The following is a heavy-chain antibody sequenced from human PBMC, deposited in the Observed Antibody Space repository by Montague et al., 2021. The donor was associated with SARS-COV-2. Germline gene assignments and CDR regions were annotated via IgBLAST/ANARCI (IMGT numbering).Heavy chain of an antibody. CDR2: IYHSGSA. D-gene: IGHD1-26*01. CDR1: GGSISSTSYY. J-gene: IGHJ4*02. CDR3: ARVPGSGTYWSGDY. Sequence: SETLSLTSTVSGGSISSTSYYWGWVRQPPGKGLEWIGSIYHSGSAYYNPSLKSRVTISIDTSKNQFSLKLSSVTAADTAVYYCARVPGSGTYWSGDYWGQGTLVTVSS. V-gene: IGHV4-39*07.